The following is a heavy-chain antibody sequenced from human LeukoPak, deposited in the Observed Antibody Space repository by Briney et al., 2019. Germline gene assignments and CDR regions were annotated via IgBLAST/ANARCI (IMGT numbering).Heavy chain of an antibody. J-gene: IGHJ4*02. Sequence: GGSLRLSCAASGFTFTSYAMHWVRQAPGQRLEWMGLINAGNGNTKYSQKFQGRVTIIRDTSASTAYMELSSLRSEDTAVYYCARSPPIAAAGTGYDYWGQGTLVTVSS. CDR2: INAGNGNT. V-gene: IGHV1-3*01. D-gene: IGHD6-13*01. CDR3: ARSPPIAAAGTGYDY. CDR1: GFTFTSYA.